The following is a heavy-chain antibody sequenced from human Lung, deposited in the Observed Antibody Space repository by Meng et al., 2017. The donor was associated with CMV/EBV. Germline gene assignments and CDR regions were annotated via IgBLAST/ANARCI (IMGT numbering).Heavy chain of an antibody. D-gene: IGHD3-3*01. CDR1: GYIFTNYD. J-gene: IGHJ4*02. V-gene: IGHV1-18*01. CDR2: ISAYSGNT. CDR3: ARNTIIGVVIIHWFDY. Sequence: ASVKVSCKASGYIFTNYDISGGRQAPGQGLEGRGWISAYSGNTNFAQNLQGRVTMTTDTSTRTAYMELRSLGSDDTAVYYCARNTIIGVVIIHWFDYWGQGTLVTVSS.